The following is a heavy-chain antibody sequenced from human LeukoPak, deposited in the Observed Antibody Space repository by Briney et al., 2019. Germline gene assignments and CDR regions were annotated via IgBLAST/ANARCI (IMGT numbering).Heavy chain of an antibody. CDR2: INWNGGST. V-gene: IGHV3-20*04. D-gene: IGHD3-9*01. CDR3: ARLSDYDILTGSYDY. J-gene: IGHJ4*02. Sequence: PGGSLRLSCAASGFTFDDYGMSWVRQAPGKGLEWVSGINWNGGSTGYADSVKGRFTISRDNAKNSLYLQMNSLRAEDTALYYCARLSDYDILTGSYDYWGQGTLVTVSS. CDR1: GFTFDDYG.